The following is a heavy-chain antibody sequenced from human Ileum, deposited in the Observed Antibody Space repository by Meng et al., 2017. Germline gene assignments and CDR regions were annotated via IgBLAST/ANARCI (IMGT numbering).Heavy chain of an antibody. Sequence: QVQLQESGPGLGKPSQTLSLTCTVSVGSISSGDYYWSWIRQPPGKGLEWIGYIYYSGSTYYNPSLKSRVTISVDTSKNQFSLKLSSVTAADTAVYYCARENTIFGVVWGSWFDPWGQGTLVTVSS. CDR3: ARENTIFGVVWGSWFDP. V-gene: IGHV4-30-4*01. D-gene: IGHD3-3*01. CDR2: IYYSGST. CDR1: VGSISSGDYY. J-gene: IGHJ5*02.